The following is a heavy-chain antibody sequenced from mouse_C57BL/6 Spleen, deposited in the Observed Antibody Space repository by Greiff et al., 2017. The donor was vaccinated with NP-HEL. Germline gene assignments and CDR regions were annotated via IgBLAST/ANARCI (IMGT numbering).Heavy chain of an antibody. CDR3: ARSYGNFGYFDY. CDR1: GYTFTSYT. Sequence: GASVKMSCKASGYTFTSYTMHWVKQRPGQGLEWIGYINPSSGYTKYNQKFKDKATLTADKSSSTAYMQLSSLTSEDSAVYYCARSYGNFGYFDYWGQGTTLTVSS. J-gene: IGHJ2*01. CDR2: INPSSGYT. D-gene: IGHD2-1*01. V-gene: IGHV1-4*01.